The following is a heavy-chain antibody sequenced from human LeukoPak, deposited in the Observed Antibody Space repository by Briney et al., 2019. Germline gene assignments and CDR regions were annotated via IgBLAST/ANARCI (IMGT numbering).Heavy chain of an antibody. Sequence: GGSLRLSCAASGFTFSSYAMSWVRQAPGKGLEWVSAISGSGGSTCYADSVKGRFTISRDNSKNTLYLQMNSLRAEDTAVYYCANLDCSSTSCPVGYFDYWGQGTLVTVSS. V-gene: IGHV3-23*01. CDR2: ISGSGGST. CDR1: GFTFSSYA. CDR3: ANLDCSSTSCPVGYFDY. J-gene: IGHJ4*02. D-gene: IGHD2-2*01.